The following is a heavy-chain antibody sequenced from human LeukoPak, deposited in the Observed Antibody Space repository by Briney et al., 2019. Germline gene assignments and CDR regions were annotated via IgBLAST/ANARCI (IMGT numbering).Heavy chain of an antibody. D-gene: IGHD3-10*01. Sequence: QTGRSLRLSCTASGFTFGDHAMSWVRQAPGKGLEWVGFIRSKAYGGTTEYAASVKGRFTISRDDSEGIAYLQMNSLKTEDTAVYYCSSPYYYGSGSFSTGGYRGQGTLVTVSS. J-gene: IGHJ4*02. CDR1: GFTFGDHA. V-gene: IGHV3-49*04. CDR2: IRSKAYGGTT. CDR3: SSPYYYGSGSFSTGGY.